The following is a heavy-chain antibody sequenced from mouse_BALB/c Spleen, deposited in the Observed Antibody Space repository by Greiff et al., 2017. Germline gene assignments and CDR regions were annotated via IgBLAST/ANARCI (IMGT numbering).Heavy chain of an antibody. CDR2: INPYNGAT. D-gene: IGHD4-1*01. J-gene: IGHJ4*01. Sequence: VQLQQSGPELVKTGASVKISCKASGYSFTGYYMHWVKQSHVKSLEWIGRINPYNGATSYNQNFKDKASLTVDKSSSTAYMELHSLTSEDSAVYYCARSGTGTGAMDYWGQGTSVTVSS. CDR3: ARSGTGTGAMDY. V-gene: IGHV1-31*01. CDR1: GYSFTGYY.